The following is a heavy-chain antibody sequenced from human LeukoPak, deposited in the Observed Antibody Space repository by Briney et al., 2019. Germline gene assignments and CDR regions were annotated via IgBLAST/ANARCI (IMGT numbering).Heavy chain of an antibody. D-gene: IGHD3-22*01. V-gene: IGHV4-34*01. Sequence: PSETLSLTCAVYGGSFSGYYWSWIRQPPGKGLEWIGEINHSGSTNYNPSLKSRVTISVDTSKNQFSLKLSSVTAADTAVYYCARVSTYDIGGYYLPYDYWGQGTLVTVSS. CDR1: GGSFSGYY. CDR3: ARVSTYDIGGYYLPYDY. CDR2: INHSGST. J-gene: IGHJ4*02.